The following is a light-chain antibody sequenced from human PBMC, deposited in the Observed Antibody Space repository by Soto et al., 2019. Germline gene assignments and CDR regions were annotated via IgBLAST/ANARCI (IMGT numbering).Light chain of an antibody. CDR3: SSYTSSSTPSYV. CDR2: GNN. J-gene: IGLJ1*01. Sequence: QSVLTQPPSVSGAPWQRVTISCTGSSSNFGTGFDVHWYQQLPGTAPRLLLYGNNNRPSGVPDRFSGSKSGNTASLTISGLQAEDEADYYCSSYTSSSTPSYVFGTGTKVTVL. V-gene: IGLV1-40*01. CDR1: SSNFGTGFD.